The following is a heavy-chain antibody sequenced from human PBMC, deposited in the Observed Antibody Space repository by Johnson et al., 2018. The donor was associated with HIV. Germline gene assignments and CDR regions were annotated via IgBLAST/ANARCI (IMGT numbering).Heavy chain of an antibody. J-gene: IGHJ3*02. CDR2: IYSGGST. Sequence: QVQLVESGGGVVQPGRSLRLSCAASGFTFSSYGMHWVRQAPGKGLEWVSVIYSGGSTYYPDSVKGRFTISRDNSKNTLYLQMNNLRAEDTAVYYCASLGGSYSLDIWGQGTMVTVSS. CDR1: GFTFSSYG. D-gene: IGHD1-26*01. V-gene: IGHV3-NL1*01. CDR3: ASLGGSYSLDI.